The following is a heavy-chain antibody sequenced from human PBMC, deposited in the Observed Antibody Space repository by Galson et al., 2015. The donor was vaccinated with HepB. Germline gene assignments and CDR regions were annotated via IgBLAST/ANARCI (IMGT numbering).Heavy chain of an antibody. D-gene: IGHD7-27*01. V-gene: IGHV1-18*01. CDR1: GYTFSTYG. J-gene: IGHJ4*02. Sequence: SCKASGYTFSTYGISWVRQAPGQGLEWMGWISAKNGNTRYAQKLQDRVTMTTDTSTSTAYMELRSLRSDDTAMYYCARESMPGPWGDYWGQGTLVTVFS. CDR3: ARESMPGPWGDY. CDR2: ISAKNGNT.